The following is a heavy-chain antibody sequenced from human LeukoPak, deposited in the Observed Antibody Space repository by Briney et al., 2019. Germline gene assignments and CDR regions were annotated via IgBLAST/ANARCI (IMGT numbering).Heavy chain of an antibody. J-gene: IGHJ6*03. V-gene: IGHV3-7*01. D-gene: IGHD2-2*01. Sequence: GGSLRLSCAASGFTLSSYWMTWVRQAPGKGLEWVANIKQDGSEKYYVDSVKGRFTISRDNAKNSLYLQMNSLRAEDTAVYYCARDREYCSSTSCRPATGGYYYYMDVWGKGTTVTISS. CDR2: IKQDGSEK. CDR3: ARDREYCSSTSCRPATGGYYYYMDV. CDR1: GFTLSSYW.